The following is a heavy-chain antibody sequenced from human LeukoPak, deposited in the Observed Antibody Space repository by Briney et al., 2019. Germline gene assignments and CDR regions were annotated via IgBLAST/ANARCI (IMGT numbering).Heavy chain of an antibody. V-gene: IGHV4-59*13. CDR1: DAYIGSSC. D-gene: IGHD1-26*01. CDR3: ARDRSGSYYTFDI. CDR2: ISYRGRT. Sequence: SVTLSLTCSISDAYIGSSCWRWIRLPPGKGLEWIGSISYRGRTNYSPSLKSRATISMDTTKSQFSLVLTSVTAADMALYYCARDRSGSYYTFDIWGQGTMVTVSS. J-gene: IGHJ3*02.